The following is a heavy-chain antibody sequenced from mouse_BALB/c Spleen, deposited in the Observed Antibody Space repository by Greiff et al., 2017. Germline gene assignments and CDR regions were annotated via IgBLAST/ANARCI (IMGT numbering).Heavy chain of an antibody. J-gene: IGHJ3*01. CDR2: IDPENGNT. CDR3: ARAPSYYDYDGFAY. CDR1: GFNIKDYY. Sequence: EVKLMESGAELVRPGALVKLSCKASGFNIKDYYMHWVKQRPEQGLEWIGWIDPENGNTIYDPKFQGKASITADTSSNTAYLQLSSLTSEDTAVYYCARAPSYYDYDGFAYWGQGTLVTVSA. V-gene: IGHV14-1*02. D-gene: IGHD2-4*01.